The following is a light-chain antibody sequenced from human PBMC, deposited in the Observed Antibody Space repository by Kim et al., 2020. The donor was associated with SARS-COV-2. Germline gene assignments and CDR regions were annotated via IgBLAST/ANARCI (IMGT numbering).Light chain of an antibody. CDR1: QNINKY. CDR3: QQTYGTPPT. Sequence: SASVGDRVTITCRASQNINKYLNWYQQKPGKAPKLLIYTASSLQSGVPSRFSGSGSRTDFTLTISNLQPEDFATYYCQQTYGTPPTFGQGTKLEI. V-gene: IGKV1-39*01. CDR2: TAS. J-gene: IGKJ2*01.